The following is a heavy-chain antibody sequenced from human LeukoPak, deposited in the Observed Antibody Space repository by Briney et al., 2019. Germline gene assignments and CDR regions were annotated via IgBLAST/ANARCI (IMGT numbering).Heavy chain of an antibody. CDR1: GYTFPNYG. D-gene: IGHD1-7*01. V-gene: IGHV1-18*01. Sequence: GASVRVSGKASGYTFPNYGVSWVGQAPGQGIEWMGWVSGYNGNTNFAKNVQGRVTMTTDTSTSTAYMELRSLISDDTAVYYCARALGSGTHYYYYYMDVWGKGATVTVSS. CDR3: ARALGSGTHYYYYYMDV. J-gene: IGHJ6*03. CDR2: VSGYNGNT.